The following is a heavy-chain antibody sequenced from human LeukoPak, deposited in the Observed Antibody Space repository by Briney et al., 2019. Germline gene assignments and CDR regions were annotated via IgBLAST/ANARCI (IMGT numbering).Heavy chain of an antibody. CDR2: INHSGST. CDR1: GGSFSGYY. J-gene: IGHJ6*03. Sequence: SETLSLTCAVYGGSFSGYYWSWIRQPPGKGLEWIGEINHSGSTNYNPSLKSRVTISVDTSKNQYSLKLSSVTAADTAVYYCARSISYYYYYYMDVWGKGTTVTVSS. V-gene: IGHV4-34*01. CDR3: ARSISYYYYYYMDV.